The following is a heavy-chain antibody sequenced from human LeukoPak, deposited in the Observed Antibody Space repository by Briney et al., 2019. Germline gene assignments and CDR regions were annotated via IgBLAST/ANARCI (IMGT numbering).Heavy chain of an antibody. Sequence: PGGSLRLSCAASGFIVSSNRMSWVRQAPGKGLEWVSVIYSGGGTYLADSVKGRFSISRDNAKNTLSLQMNSLRAEDTAVYFCAGGYCRGGTCSRHYDYWGQGALVTVSS. J-gene: IGHJ4*02. CDR1: GFIVSSNR. D-gene: IGHD2-15*01. CDR2: IYSGGGT. CDR3: AGGYCRGGTCSRHYDY. V-gene: IGHV3-66*01.